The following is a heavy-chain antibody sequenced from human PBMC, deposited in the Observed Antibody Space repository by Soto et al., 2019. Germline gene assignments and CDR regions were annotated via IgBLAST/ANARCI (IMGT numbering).Heavy chain of an antibody. CDR2: IYFTGST. CDR1: GGAASSGTYY. J-gene: IGHJ5*02. CDR3: TRGPPRVQWFDP. Sequence: SETLSLTCTVSGGAASSGTYYWSWIRQPPGKGLEWIGHIYFTGSTNYNPSLKSRVTMSLDTSRNQFSLKLSSVTAADTAVYYCTRGPPRVQWFDPWGLGTLVTVSS. V-gene: IGHV4-61*01.